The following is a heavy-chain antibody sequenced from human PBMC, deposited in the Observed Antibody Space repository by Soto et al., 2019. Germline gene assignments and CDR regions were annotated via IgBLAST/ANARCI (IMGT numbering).Heavy chain of an antibody. CDR2: IYYSGST. CDR1: GGSISSGGYY. D-gene: IGHD6-19*01. CDR3: AGGYNSGWSDYFNY. J-gene: IGHJ4*02. V-gene: IGHV4-30-4*01. Sequence: SETLSLTCTVSGGSISSGGYYWNWIRQPPGKGLEWIGYIYYSGSTYYNPSLKSRVTISVDTSNNQFSLKLSSVTAADTAVYYCAGGYNSGWSDYFNYWGQGILVTVSS.